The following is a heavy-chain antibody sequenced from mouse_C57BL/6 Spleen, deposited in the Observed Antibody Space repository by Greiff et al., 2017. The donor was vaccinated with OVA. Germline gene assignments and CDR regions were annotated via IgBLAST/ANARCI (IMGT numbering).Heavy chain of an antibody. J-gene: IGHJ3*01. D-gene: IGHD2-3*01. Sequence: VKLQQPGAELVKPGASVKLSCKASGYTFTSYWMHWVKQRPGQGLEWIGMIHPNSGSTNYNEKFKSKATLTVDKSSSTAYMQLSSLTSEDSAVYYCARGDGYYGLAYWGQGTLVTVSA. CDR3: ARGDGYYGLAY. V-gene: IGHV1-64*01. CDR2: IHPNSGST. CDR1: GYTFTSYW.